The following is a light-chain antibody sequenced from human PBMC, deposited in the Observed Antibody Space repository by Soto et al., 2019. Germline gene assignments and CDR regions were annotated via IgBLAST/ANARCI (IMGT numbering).Light chain of an antibody. CDR1: SSDVGAYKY. CDR2: EVN. V-gene: IGLV2-14*01. J-gene: IGLJ7*01. Sequence: QSVLTQPASVSGSPGQSITISCTGTSSDVGAYKYVSWYQQHPGKAPKLMIYEVNNRPSGVSNRFSGSKSGNTASLTISGLQAEDEADYYCTSYTTGGTWVFGGGTQLTVL. CDR3: TSYTTGGTWV.